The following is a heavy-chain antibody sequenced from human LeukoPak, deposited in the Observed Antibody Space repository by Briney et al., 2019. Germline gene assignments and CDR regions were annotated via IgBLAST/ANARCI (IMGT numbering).Heavy chain of an antibody. CDR1: GGTFSSYA. V-gene: IGHV1-8*02. CDR2: MNPNSGAT. J-gene: IGHJ3*01. Sequence: ASVKVSCKASGGTFSSYAISWVRQAPGQGLEWMGWMNPNSGATGYAQKFQGRVTMTRDTSITTVYMELSSLTSEDTAVYYCARAGRGAAAPDVAFDVWGKGKMVTVSS. CDR3: ARAGRGAAAPDVAFDV. D-gene: IGHD3-10*01.